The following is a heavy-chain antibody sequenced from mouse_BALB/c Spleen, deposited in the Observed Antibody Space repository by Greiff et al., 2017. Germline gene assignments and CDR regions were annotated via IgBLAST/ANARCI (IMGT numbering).Heavy chain of an antibody. J-gene: IGHJ3*01. V-gene: IGHV1-82*01. CDR2: IYPGDGDT. CDR3: ARWLPSY. Sequence: QVQLKESGPELVKPGASVKISCKASGYAFSSSWMNWVKQRPGQGLEWIGRIYPGDGDTNYNGKFKGKATLTADKSSSTAYMQLSSLTSVDSAVYFCARWLPSYWGQGTLVTVSA. CDR1: GYAFSSSW. D-gene: IGHD2-2*01.